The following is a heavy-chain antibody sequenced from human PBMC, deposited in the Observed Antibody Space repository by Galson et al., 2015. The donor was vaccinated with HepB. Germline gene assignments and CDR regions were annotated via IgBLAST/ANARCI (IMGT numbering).Heavy chain of an antibody. CDR2: ISSGGDKT. J-gene: IGHJ3*02. V-gene: IGHV3-23*01. Sequence: SLRLACAASRFRFSSYAMSWVRQAPGKGLQWVSGISSGGDKTYYGDETYYVDSVKGRFTISRDNYDNTVFLQMNNLRAEDTAVYFCAEGYTSDWTRDVGDAFEIWGQGAMVTVSS. D-gene: IGHD6-25*01. CDR3: AEGYTSDWTRDVGDAFEI. CDR1: RFRFSSYA.